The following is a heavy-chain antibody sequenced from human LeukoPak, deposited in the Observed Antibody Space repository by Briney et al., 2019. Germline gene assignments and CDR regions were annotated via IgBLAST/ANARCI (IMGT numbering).Heavy chain of an antibody. CDR2: INAGNGNT. V-gene: IGHV1-3*01. CDR3: ARSAAAGYWGVY. D-gene: IGHD6-13*01. J-gene: IGHJ4*02. Sequence: ASVKVSCKASGYTFTSYYMHWVRQAPGQRLEWMGWINAGNGNTKYSQKFQGRVTITRDTSASTAYMELSSLRSEDTAVYYCARSAAAGYWGVYWGQGTLVTVSS. CDR1: GYTFTSYY.